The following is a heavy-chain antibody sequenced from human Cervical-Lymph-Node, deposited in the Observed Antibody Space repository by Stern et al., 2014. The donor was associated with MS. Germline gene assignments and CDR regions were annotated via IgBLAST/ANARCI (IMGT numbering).Heavy chain of an antibody. CDR3: ARQTTAWASDV. V-gene: IGHV5-51*01. Sequence: EVHLVESGAELIRPGESLKISCKGSGFKFSIYWIAWVRQMPGKGLEWMGLIYPGASETRYSPSFQGQVTMSADKSTSTAYLQRSSLNASDPAMYFCARQTTAWASDVWGQGTLVTVSS. CDR2: IYPGASET. J-gene: IGHJ4*02. D-gene: IGHD1-14*01. CDR1: GFKFSIYW.